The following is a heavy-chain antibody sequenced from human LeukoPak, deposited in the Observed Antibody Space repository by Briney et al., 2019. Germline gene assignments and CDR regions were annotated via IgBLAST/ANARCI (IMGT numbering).Heavy chain of an antibody. CDR3: ARGTTRYTTTYYLDY. Sequence: SETLSLTCTVSGTSISNYYWSWIRQPPGKGLDWIGYIYYSGDTNYNPSLKSRVTMSVDTSKNQFSLKLSSLTAADTAVFYCARGTTRYTTTYYLDYWGQGTLVTVSS. V-gene: IGHV4-59*01. D-gene: IGHD2-2*02. CDR2: IYYSGDT. J-gene: IGHJ4*02. CDR1: GTSISNYY.